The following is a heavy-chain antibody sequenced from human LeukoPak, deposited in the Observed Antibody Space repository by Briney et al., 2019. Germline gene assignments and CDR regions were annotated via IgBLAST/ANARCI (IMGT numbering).Heavy chain of an antibody. D-gene: IGHD6-13*01. CDR3: ARDGGIAAAPRDNWFDP. V-gene: IGHV3-48*03. Sequence: GGPWRSSCAASGLTFGSYELNWVGQAPGRGLEWVSYISSSGSTIYYADSVKGRFTISRDNAKNSLYLQMNSLRAEDTAVYYCARDGGIAAAPRDNWFDPWGQGTLVTVSS. J-gene: IGHJ5*02. CDR1: GLTFGSYE. CDR2: ISSSGSTI.